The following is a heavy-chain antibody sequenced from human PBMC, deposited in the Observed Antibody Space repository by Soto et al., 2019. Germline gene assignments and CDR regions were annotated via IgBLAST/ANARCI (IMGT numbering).Heavy chain of an antibody. CDR2: IYYSGST. CDR1: GGSISSGGYY. D-gene: IGHD4-17*01. Sequence: QVQLQESGPGLVKPSQTLSLTCTVSGGSISSGGYYWSXXXQHXGKGLEWIGYIYYSGSTYYNPSLKSRVTISVDTSKNXXXXXXXXXXXXXTAXXYXXXXXXDXXDYEFPNWGQGTLVTVSS. CDR3: XXXXXXDXXDYEFPN. J-gene: IGHJ4*02. V-gene: IGHV4-31*03.